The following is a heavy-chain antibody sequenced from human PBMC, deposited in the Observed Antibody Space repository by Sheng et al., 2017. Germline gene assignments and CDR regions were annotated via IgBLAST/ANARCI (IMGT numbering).Heavy chain of an antibody. CDR2: ISYSGSFFNSGTT. J-gene: IGHJ4*02. CDR1: GGSIGRYY. D-gene: IGHD3-22*01. Sequence: QVQLHGSGPGLVKPSETLSLTCSVSGGSIGRYYWTWIRQSPGKGLEWIGYISYSGSFFNSGTTDYNPSLESRVTISVDRSKNQFSLRLRSVTAADTAVYFVARGVRSSGYYSIFDYWGQGALVTVSA. V-gene: IGHV4-59*01. CDR3: ARGVRSSGYYSIFDY.